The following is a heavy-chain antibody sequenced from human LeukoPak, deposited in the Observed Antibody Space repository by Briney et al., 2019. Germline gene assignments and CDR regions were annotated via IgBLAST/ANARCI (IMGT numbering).Heavy chain of an antibody. CDR3: ARDAGSRYFDN. CDR1: GFTVSSNY. D-gene: IGHD3-10*01. Sequence: GGSLRLSCAASGFTVSSNYMSWVRQAPGKGLEWVSVIYSGGSTYYIDSVRGRFTISRDNSKNALYLQMNSLRAEDTAVYYCARDAGSRYFDNWGQGAPVTVSS. J-gene: IGHJ4*02. CDR2: IYSGGST. V-gene: IGHV3-53*01.